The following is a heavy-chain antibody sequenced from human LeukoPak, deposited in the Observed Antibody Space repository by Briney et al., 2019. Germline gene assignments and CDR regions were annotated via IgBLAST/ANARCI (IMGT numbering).Heavy chain of an antibody. CDR3: ARGGTYYYDSSGYPSGFDY. J-gene: IGHJ4*02. Sequence: ASVKVSCKASGYTFTGYYMHWVRQAPGQGLEWMGRINPNSGGTNYEQKFQGRVTMTRDTSISTAYMELSRLRSDDTAVYYCARGGTYYYDSSGYPSGFDYWGQGTLVTVSS. CDR2: INPNSGGT. CDR1: GYTFTGYY. D-gene: IGHD3-22*01. V-gene: IGHV1-2*06.